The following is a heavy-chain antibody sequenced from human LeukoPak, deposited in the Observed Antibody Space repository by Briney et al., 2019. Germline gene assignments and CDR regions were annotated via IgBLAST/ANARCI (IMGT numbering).Heavy chain of an antibody. V-gene: IGHV3-21*06. D-gene: IGHD3-10*01. CDR1: GFTFSSDS. CDR3: ARVHYFGSGNPGCDI. J-gene: IGHJ3*02. CDR2: ISSSTNYI. Sequence: PVGSLRLSSVGSGFTFSSDSMDWVRQAPGKGLEWVSSISSSTNYIYYADSVKGRFTISTDNAKNSLYLQMNSLRVEDTAVYYCARVHYFGSGNPGCDIWGQGTAVSVFS.